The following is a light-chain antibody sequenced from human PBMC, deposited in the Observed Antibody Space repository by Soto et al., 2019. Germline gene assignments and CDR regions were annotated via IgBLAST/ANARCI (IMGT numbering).Light chain of an antibody. V-gene: IGKV1-39*01. CDR1: QSISSW. CDR3: QQSYSTPLT. J-gene: IGKJ4*01. CDR2: AAS. Sequence: DIRMPQSASTLGASVGDRVTIPSRASQSISSWLAWYQQKPGKAPKLLIYAASSLQSGVPSRFSGSGSGTDFTLTISSLQPEDFAPYYCQQSYSTPLTFGGGTNVDIK.